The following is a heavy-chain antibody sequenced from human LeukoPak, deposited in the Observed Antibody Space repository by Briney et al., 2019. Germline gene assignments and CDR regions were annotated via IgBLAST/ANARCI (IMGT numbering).Heavy chain of an antibody. V-gene: IGHV3-53*01. CDR2: IYSGCST. D-gene: IGHD3-22*01. Sequence: GGSLRLSCAASGFTVSSNYMSWVRQAPGKGLEWVSVIYSGCSTYYADSVKGRFTISRDNSKNTLYLQMNSLRAEDTAVYYCARRISYYYDSSGYYKAHDAFDIWGQGTMVTVSS. CDR3: ARRISYYYDSSGYYKAHDAFDI. CDR1: GFTVSSNY. J-gene: IGHJ3*02.